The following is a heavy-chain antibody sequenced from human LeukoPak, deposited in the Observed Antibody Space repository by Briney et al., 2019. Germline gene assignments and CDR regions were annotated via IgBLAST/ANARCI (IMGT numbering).Heavy chain of an antibody. V-gene: IGHV4-38-2*01. D-gene: IGHD4-17*01. CDR1: GYSISSDYY. J-gene: IGHJ3*02. CDR3: ARNKSTVTTSRHDAFDI. CDR2: IYQSVST. Sequence: SETLSLTCAVSGYSISSDYYWGWIRQPSGKGLEWIGSIYQSVSTYYNPSLKSRVTMSVDTSKNQFSLKLSSVTAADTAVYYCARNKSTVTTSRHDAFDIWCQGTMVTVSS.